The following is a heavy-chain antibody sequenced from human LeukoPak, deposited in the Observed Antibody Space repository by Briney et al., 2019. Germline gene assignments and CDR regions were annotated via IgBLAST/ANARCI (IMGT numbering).Heavy chain of an antibody. J-gene: IGHJ4*02. D-gene: IGHD6-13*01. V-gene: IGHV4-39*01. Sequence: SETLSLTCAFSVGSIGSSTYYWGWIRQPPGKGLEWIGNIYYSGSTHYSPSLKSRVTISVDTSKNQFSLKLSSVTASDAAVYYCATISSSWLNYFDYWGQGTLVTVSS. CDR1: VGSIGSSTYY. CDR2: IYYSGST. CDR3: ATISSSWLNYFDY.